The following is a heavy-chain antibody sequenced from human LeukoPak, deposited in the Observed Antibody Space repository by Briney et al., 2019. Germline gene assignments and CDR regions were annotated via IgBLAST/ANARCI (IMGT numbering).Heavy chain of an antibody. CDR3: ARGAGFFDY. D-gene: IGHD6-25*01. V-gene: IGHV3-21*01. CDR2: ISSSSSYT. CDR1: GFTFSSYS. J-gene: IGHJ4*02. Sequence: GSLRLSCAASGFTFSSYSMNWVRQAPGKGLEWVSSISSSSSYTYYADSVKGRFTISRDNAKNSLYLQMNSLRAEDTAVYYCARGAGFFDYWGQGTLVTVSS.